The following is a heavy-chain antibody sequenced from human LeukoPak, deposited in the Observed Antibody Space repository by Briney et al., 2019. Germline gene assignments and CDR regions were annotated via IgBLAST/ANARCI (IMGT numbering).Heavy chain of an antibody. CDR1: GFTFSSYS. CDR2: ISSSSSYI. CDR3: ARLSLGYCSSTSCYRHYYYYYMDV. J-gene: IGHJ6*03. D-gene: IGHD2-2*01. V-gene: IGHV3-21*01. Sequence: SGGSLRLSCAASGFTFSSYSMNWVREAPGKGLEWVSSISSSSSYIYYADSVKGRFTISSDNAKNSLYLQMNSLRAEDTAVYYCARLSLGYCSSTSCYRHYYYYYMDVWGKGTTVTVSS.